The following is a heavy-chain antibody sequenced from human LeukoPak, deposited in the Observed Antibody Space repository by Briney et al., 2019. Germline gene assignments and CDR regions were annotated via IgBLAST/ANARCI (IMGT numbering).Heavy chain of an antibody. V-gene: IGHV4-59*01. J-gene: IGHJ6*02. CDR1: GGSISSYY. Sequence: PSETLSLTCTVSGGSISSYYWSWIRQPPGKGLEWIGYIYYSGSTNYNPSLKSRVTISVDTSKNQFSLKLSSVTAADTAVYYCARAHSYGYDFYYYYGMDVWGQGTTVTVSS. CDR3: ARAHSYGYDFYYYYGMDV. CDR2: IYYSGST. D-gene: IGHD5-18*01.